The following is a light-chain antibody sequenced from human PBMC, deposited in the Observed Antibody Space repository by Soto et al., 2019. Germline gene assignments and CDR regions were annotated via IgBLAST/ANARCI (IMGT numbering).Light chain of an antibody. J-gene: IGLJ1*01. V-gene: IGLV1-40*01. CDR3: QSYDISLHNYV. CDR2: GDN. Sequence: QAVVTQPPSVSVAPGQRVSISCTGSTSNIGAPYDVHWYQHLPGTAPKLLIYGDNNRPSGVPDRFSGSKSGTSASLAITRLQAEDEADYYCQSYDISLHNYVFGTGTKVTVL. CDR1: TSNIGAPYD.